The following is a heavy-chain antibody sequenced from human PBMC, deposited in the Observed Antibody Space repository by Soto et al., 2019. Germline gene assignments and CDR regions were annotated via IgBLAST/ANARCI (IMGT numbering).Heavy chain of an antibody. CDR2: ISWNSGSI. Sequence: EVQLVESGGGLVQPGRSLRLSCAASGFTFDDYAMHWVRQAPGKGLEWVSGISWNSGSIGYADSVKGRFTISRDNAKNSLYLQMNSLRAEDTALYYCAKARVGYGMDVWGQGTTVTVSS. CDR3: AKARVGYGMDV. CDR1: GFTFDDYA. V-gene: IGHV3-9*01. J-gene: IGHJ6*02. D-gene: IGHD3-10*01.